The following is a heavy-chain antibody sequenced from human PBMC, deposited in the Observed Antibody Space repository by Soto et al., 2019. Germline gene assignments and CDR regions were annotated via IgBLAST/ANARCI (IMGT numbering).Heavy chain of an antibody. Sequence: PGGSLRLSCAASGFTFNSYVMNWVRQAPGKGLEWVSSISGYSGSTYYADSVKGRFTISRDNSKNTLYLQMNSLRTEDTAVYYCATDPTYYYGGSGQWGHGTLVTVS. J-gene: IGHJ4*01. CDR1: GFTFNSYV. V-gene: IGHV3-23*01. CDR3: ATDPTYYYGGSGQ. CDR2: ISGYSGST. D-gene: IGHD3-22*01.